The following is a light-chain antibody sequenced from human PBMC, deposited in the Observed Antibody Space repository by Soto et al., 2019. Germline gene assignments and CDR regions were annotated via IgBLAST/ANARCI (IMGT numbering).Light chain of an antibody. CDR3: QQSYTTPIT. V-gene: IGKV1-5*01. CDR2: DAS. Sequence: DIQITQSPSTLSASVGDTVTITCRASQSVSTWLAWYQQTPGKAPKILMYDASSLESGVPSRFRGSGSGTEFSLTISSLLPEDFETYYCQQSYTTPITFGQGTRLEI. J-gene: IGKJ5*01. CDR1: QSVSTW.